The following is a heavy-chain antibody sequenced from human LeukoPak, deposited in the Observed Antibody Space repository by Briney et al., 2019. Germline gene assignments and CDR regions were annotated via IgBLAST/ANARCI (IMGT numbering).Heavy chain of an antibody. V-gene: IGHV1-69*06. CDR1: GGTFSSYA. D-gene: IGHD3-22*01. CDR3: AADPDYYDSSGYYYFPD. J-gene: IGHJ4*02. CDR2: IIPIFGTA. Sequence: SVKVSCKASGGTFSSYAISWVRQAPGQGLEWMGGIIPIFGTANYAQKFQGRVTITADKSTSTAYMELSSLRSEDTAVYYCAADPDYYDSSGYYYFPDWGQGTLVTVSS.